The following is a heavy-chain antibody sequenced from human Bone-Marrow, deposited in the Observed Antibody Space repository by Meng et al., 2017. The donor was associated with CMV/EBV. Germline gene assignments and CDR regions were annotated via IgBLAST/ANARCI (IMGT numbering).Heavy chain of an antibody. Sequence: GESLKISCAASGFTFSSYEMNWVRQAPGKGLEWVSYISSSGSTIYYADSVKGRFTISRDNAKNSLYLQMNSLRAEDTAVYYCARDRDCSSTSCYPYYYYYGMAVWGQGTTVTVSS. V-gene: IGHV3-48*03. CDR2: ISSSGSTI. J-gene: IGHJ6*02. D-gene: IGHD2-2*01. CDR1: GFTFSSYE. CDR3: ARDRDCSSTSCYPYYYYYGMAV.